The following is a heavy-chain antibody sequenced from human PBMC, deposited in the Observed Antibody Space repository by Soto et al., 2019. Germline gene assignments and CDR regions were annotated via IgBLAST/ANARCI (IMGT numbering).Heavy chain of an antibody. J-gene: IGHJ4*02. CDR3: AMEYCSSTSCYRDY. CDR2: IIPMHGIA. CDR1: GGTFSSYT. D-gene: IGHD2-2*02. V-gene: IGHV1-69*02. Sequence: QVQLVQSGAEVKKPGSSVKVSCKASGGTFSSYTISWVRQAHGQGLEWMGRIIPMHGIANYAQKFQGRVTITTDKSTSTAYMELSSLRSEATAVYYCAMEYCSSTSCYRDYWGQGTLVTVSS.